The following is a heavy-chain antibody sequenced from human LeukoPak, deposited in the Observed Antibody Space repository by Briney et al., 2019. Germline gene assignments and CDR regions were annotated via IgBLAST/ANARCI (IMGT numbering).Heavy chain of an antibody. J-gene: IGHJ4*02. Sequence: GGSLRLSCAASGFTFSSYAMSWVRQASGKGLEWVSAISDRGDSTFYADSVKGRFTISRDNSKNTLYLQMNSLRAEDTAVYYFAKFGLIVVVPAAIDYWGQGTLVTVSS. CDR1: GFTFSSYA. D-gene: IGHD2-2*01. CDR3: AKFGLIVVVPAAIDY. CDR2: ISDRGDST. V-gene: IGHV3-23*01.